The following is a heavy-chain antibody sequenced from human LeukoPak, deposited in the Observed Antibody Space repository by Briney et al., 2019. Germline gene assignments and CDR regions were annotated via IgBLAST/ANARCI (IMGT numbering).Heavy chain of an antibody. CDR3: ARGGLWFGEPYVDY. J-gene: IGHJ4*02. Sequence: NPSETLSLTCAVYGGSFSGYYWSWIRQPPGKGLEWIGEINHSGSTNYNPSLKSRVTISVDTSKNQFSLKLSSVTAADTAVYYCARGGLWFGEPYVDYWGQGTLVTVSS. CDR1: GGSFSGYY. V-gene: IGHV4-34*01. D-gene: IGHD3-10*01. CDR2: INHSGST.